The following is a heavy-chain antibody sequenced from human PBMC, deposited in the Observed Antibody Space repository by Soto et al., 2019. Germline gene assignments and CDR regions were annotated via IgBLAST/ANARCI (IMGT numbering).Heavy chain of an antibody. CDR3: ARDPSDIVVVPAAKFSIISNTTNDY. Sequence: GWSLRLSCAASGFTFSDYYMSWIRQAPGKGLEWVSYISSSGSTIYYADSVKGRFTISRDNAKNSLYLQMNSLRAEDTAVYYCARDPSDIVVVPAAKFSIISNTTNDYWGQGTLVTVSS. J-gene: IGHJ4*02. CDR1: GFTFSDYY. CDR2: ISSSGSTI. D-gene: IGHD2-2*01. V-gene: IGHV3-11*01.